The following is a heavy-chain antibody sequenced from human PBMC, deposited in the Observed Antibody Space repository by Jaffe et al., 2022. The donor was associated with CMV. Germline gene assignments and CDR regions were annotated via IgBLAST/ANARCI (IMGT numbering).Heavy chain of an antibody. D-gene: IGHD5-12*01. CDR1: GGSISSYY. V-gene: IGHV4-59*01. CDR2: IYYSGST. Sequence: QVQLQESGPGLVKPSETLSLTCTVSGGSISSYYWSWIRQPPGKGLEWIGYIYYSGSTNYNPSLKSRVTISVDTSKNQFSLKLSSVTAADTAVYYCAREEGYSGYMYWGQGTLVTVSS. CDR3: AREEGYSGYMY. J-gene: IGHJ4*02.